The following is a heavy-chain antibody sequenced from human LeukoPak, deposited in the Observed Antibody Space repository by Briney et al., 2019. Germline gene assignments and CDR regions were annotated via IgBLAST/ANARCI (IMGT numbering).Heavy chain of an antibody. J-gene: IGHJ4*02. CDR3: AKDSLGSLYYGVYSDY. Sequence: GGSLRLSCAASGFTFSSYAMSWVRQAPGKGLEWVSAISGSGGSTYYADSVKGRFTISRDNSKNTLYLQMNSLRAEDTAVYYCAKDSLGSLYYGVYSDYWGQGTLVTVPS. CDR2: ISGSGGST. D-gene: IGHD4-17*01. CDR1: GFTFSSYA. V-gene: IGHV3-23*01.